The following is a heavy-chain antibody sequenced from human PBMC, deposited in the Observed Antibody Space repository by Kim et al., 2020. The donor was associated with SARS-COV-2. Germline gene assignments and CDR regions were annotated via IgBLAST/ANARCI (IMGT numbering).Heavy chain of an antibody. J-gene: IGHJ6*02. V-gene: IGHV7-4-1*02. D-gene: IGHD2-21*02. Sequence: ASVKVSCKASGYTFTSYAMNWVRQAPGQGLEWMGWINTNTGNPTYAQGFTGRFVFSLDTSVSTAYLQISSLKAEDTAVYYCAKDTPRLLIGDYYYGMDVWGQGTTVTVSS. CDR2: INTNTGNP. CDR3: AKDTPRLLIGDYYYGMDV. CDR1: GYTFTSYA.